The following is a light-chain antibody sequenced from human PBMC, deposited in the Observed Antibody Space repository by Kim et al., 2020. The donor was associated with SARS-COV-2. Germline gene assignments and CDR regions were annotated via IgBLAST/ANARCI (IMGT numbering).Light chain of an antibody. CDR3: QTWDSNTYV. V-gene: IGLV3-1*01. Sequence: VSPGQTASISCSGDNLGDKYASWYQQKPGQSPVLVINQDTKRPSGIPERFSGSNSGNTATLTISGTQPMDEADYYCQTWDSNTYVFGTGTKVTVL. J-gene: IGLJ1*01. CDR2: QDT. CDR1: NLGDKY.